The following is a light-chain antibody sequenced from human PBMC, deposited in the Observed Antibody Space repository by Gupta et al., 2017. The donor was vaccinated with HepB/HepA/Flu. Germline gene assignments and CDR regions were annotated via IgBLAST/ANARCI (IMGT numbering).Light chain of an antibody. V-gene: IGKV1-12*01. CDR1: QGIGSW. Sequence: GDRVIISCRASQGIGSWLAWYQRKPGRAPKLLISGTSNLQNGVPSRFSGRGSGIEFTLTIDNLQPEDFATYFCQQADSFPWTFGXGTRVEVK. J-gene: IGKJ1*01. CDR3: QQADSFPWT. CDR2: GTS.